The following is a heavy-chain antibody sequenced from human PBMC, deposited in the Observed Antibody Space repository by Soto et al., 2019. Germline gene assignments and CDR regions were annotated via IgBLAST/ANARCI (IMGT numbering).Heavy chain of an antibody. J-gene: IGHJ6*02. Sequence: QVQLVQSGPELKKPGASVKVSCKASGYTFSTSGIRWVRQAPGKGLAWMGGISTYNGDTNYAQKFQGRVTMTTDTSTTTAYMELRSLRSDDTAVYYCARSGSVTYYSYGLDVCGQGTTVTVSS. CDR1: GYTFSTSG. D-gene: IGHD3-10*01. V-gene: IGHV1-18*01. CDR3: ARSGSVTYYSYGLDV. CDR2: ISTYNGDT.